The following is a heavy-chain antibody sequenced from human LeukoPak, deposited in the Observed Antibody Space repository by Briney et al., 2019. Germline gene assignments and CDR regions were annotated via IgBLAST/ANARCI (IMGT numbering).Heavy chain of an antibody. CDR1: GGSISSGGYS. CDR3: ARGYGDEAPYYYYYGMDV. J-gene: IGHJ6*02. V-gene: IGHV4-30-2*01. Sequence: SETLSLTCAVSGGSISSGGYSWSWIRQPPGKGLEWIGYIYHSESTYYNPSLKSRVTISVDRSKNQFSLKLSSVTAADTAVYYCARGYGDEAPYYYYYGMDVWGQGTTVTVSS. CDR2: IYHSEST. D-gene: IGHD4-17*01.